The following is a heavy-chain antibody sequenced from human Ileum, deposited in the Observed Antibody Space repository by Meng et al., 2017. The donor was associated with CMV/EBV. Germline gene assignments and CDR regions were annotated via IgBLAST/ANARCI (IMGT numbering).Heavy chain of an antibody. Sequence: QVPLQQWGAGLLKPSGTLSLTWPVYSEALNGYYWSWIRQPPGKGLEWIGEINQSGSTTYNPSLKSRVTMSVDTYRKQFSLKLTSVTAADSAMYYCARGDYQRILFVVTPTPYFDYWSQGTLVTVSS. J-gene: IGHJ4*02. V-gene: IGHV4-34*02. CDR3: ARGDYQRILFVVTPTPYFDY. CDR2: INQSGST. D-gene: IGHD2-21*02. CDR1: SEALNGYY.